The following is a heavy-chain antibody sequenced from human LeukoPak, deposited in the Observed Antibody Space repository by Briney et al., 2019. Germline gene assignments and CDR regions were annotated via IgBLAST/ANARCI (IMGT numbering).Heavy chain of an antibody. V-gene: IGHV4-61*01. J-gene: IGHJ4*02. CDR1: GGSVSSGSHY. Sequence: PSETLSLTCTVSGGSVSSGSHYWSWIRQPPGKGLEWIGYIYYSGSTNYNPSLKSRVTISVDTSKNQFFLKLSSVTAADTAVYYCAREGRGILGIDYWGQGTLVTVSS. D-gene: IGHD1-26*01. CDR3: AREGRGILGIDY. CDR2: IYYSGST.